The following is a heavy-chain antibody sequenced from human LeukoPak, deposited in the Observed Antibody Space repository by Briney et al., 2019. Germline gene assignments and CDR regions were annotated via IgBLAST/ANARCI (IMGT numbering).Heavy chain of an antibody. D-gene: IGHD3-16*02. Sequence: SETLSLTCTVSGGSISSYYWSWIRQPPGKGLEWIGYISYSGSTNYNPSLKSRVTISVDTSKNQFSLKLSSVTAADTAVYYCARYIWGSYPTFEDYWGQGALVTVSS. CDR3: ARYIWGSYPTFEDY. CDR1: GGSISSYY. J-gene: IGHJ4*02. V-gene: IGHV4-59*01. CDR2: ISYSGST.